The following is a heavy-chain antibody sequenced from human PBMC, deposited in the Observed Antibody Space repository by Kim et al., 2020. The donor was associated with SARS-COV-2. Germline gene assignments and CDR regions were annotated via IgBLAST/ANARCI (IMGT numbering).Heavy chain of an antibody. J-gene: IGHJ4*02. Sequence: GGSLRLSCAASGFSFSNYAMSWVRQAPGKGLQWVSAISESGARTYYSDSVKGRFTISRDKSKNTLYLQMNSLRAEDTAIYYCAKDGEMATMTYFDYWGQGTLVTVSS. CDR2: ISESGART. D-gene: IGHD5-12*01. CDR1: GFSFSNYA. CDR3: AKDGEMATMTYFDY. V-gene: IGHV3-23*01.